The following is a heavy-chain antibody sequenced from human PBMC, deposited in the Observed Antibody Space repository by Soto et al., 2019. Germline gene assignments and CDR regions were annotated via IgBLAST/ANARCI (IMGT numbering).Heavy chain of an antibody. D-gene: IGHD2-15*01. J-gene: IGHJ4*02. CDR1: GYSFINYW. Sequence: PGESLKISFKVSGYSFINYWIGWVRQMPGKGLEWMAIINPGNSETRYSPAFQGQVTISADKSITTTYLQWDSLKASDTATYYCARPDNNYVASWGQGTLVTVSS. CDR3: ARPDNNYVAS. V-gene: IGHV5-51*01. CDR2: INPGNSET.